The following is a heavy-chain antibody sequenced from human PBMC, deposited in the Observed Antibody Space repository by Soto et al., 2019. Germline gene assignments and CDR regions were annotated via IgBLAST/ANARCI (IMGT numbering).Heavy chain of an antibody. J-gene: IGHJ4*02. V-gene: IGHV3-20*04. D-gene: IGHD6-19*01. CDR1: GFTIDDYG. Sequence: EVQLVESGGGVVRPGGSLRLSCAASGFTIDDYGMSWVRQAPGKGLEWVSGINWNGGSTGYADSVKGRFTISRHNPKNSLYLQTTSLRAEDTALYYCARLYSSGWYGPGRYWGQGTLVTVSS. CDR3: ARLYSSGWYGPGRY. CDR2: INWNGGST.